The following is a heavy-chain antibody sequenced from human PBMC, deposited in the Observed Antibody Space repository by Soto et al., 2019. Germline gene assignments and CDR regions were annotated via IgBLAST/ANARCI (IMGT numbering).Heavy chain of an antibody. CDR1: GFIFSSYS. V-gene: IGHV3-48*02. D-gene: IGHD2-8*01. CDR3: ARDNGMAGSFDP. J-gene: IGHJ5*02. Sequence: EVQLVESGGGLVQPGGSLRLSCAASGFIFSSYSMNWVRQAPGKGLEWVSYISIGTSTIYYADSVKGRFTISRDDAKNSLYLQMNSLRDEDTAVYYCARDNGMAGSFDPWGQGTLVIVSS. CDR2: ISIGTSTI.